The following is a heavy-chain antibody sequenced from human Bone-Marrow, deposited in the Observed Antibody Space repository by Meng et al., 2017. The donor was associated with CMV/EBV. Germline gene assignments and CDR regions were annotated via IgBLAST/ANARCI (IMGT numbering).Heavy chain of an antibody. D-gene: IGHD2-2*01. CDR2: ITGSGHNT. Sequence: GESLKISCAASGFIFSSYAMNWVRQAPGKGLEWVSAITGSGHNTYYADPVKGRFTISRDNSKNTLYLHMNSLRAEDTAVYYCAKAVAEDCSSTSCYDYGANPYGKHYYGLDVWGQGTTVTVSS. CDR1: GFIFSSYA. J-gene: IGHJ6*02. CDR3: AKAVAEDCSSTSCYDYGANPYGKHYYGLDV. V-gene: IGHV3-23*01.